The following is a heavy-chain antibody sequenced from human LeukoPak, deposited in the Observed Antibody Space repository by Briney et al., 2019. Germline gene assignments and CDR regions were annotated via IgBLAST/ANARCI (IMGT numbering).Heavy chain of an antibody. J-gene: IGHJ3*02. CDR1: EFSVGSNY. V-gene: IGHV3-72*01. CDR2: SRNKVNSYTT. CDR3: ARDSGSITMIVVVKANWAFDI. Sequence: PGGSLRLSCAASEFSVGSNYMTWVRQAPGKGLEWVGRSRNKVNSYTTEYAASVKGRFTISRDDSKNALYLQMNSLRAEDTAVYYCARDSGSITMIVVVKANWAFDIWGQGTMVTVSS. D-gene: IGHD3-22*01.